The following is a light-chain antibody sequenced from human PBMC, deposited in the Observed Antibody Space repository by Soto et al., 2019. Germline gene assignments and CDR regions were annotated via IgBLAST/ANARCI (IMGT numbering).Light chain of an antibody. J-gene: IGLJ1*01. V-gene: IGLV2-18*01. CDR2: EVS. CDR3: NLYTSSSTYV. Sequence: QSVLTQPPSVSGSPGQSVTISCTGTSSDVGNYNHVSWYQQSPGTAPKLIIYEVSSRPSGVPDRFSGSKSDNTASLTISGLQAEDEADYYCNLYTSSSTYVFGTGTKLTVL. CDR1: SSDVGNYNH.